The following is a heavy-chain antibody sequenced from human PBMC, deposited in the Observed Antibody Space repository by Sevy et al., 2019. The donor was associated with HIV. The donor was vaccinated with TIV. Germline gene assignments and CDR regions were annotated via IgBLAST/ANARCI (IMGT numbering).Heavy chain of an antibody. Sequence: GGSLRLSCAASGFTFSIYVIHWVRQAPGKGLEWVAVISSDGTKEYYADSVKGRFTISRDNSKNTMYLQMNSLRVEHTAMYYCARDLPSAGTDPVYYNGLAVWGQGTTVTVSS. CDR1: GFTFSIYV. CDR2: ISSDGTKE. V-gene: IGHV3-30*04. D-gene: IGHD3-10*01. J-gene: IGHJ6*02. CDR3: ARDLPSAGTDPVYYNGLAV.